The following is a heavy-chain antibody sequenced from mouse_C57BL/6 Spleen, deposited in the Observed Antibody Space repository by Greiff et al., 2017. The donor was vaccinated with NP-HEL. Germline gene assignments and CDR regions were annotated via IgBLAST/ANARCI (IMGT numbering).Heavy chain of an antibody. CDR2: IYPRSGNT. J-gene: IGHJ1*03. CDR1: GYTFTSYG. CDR3: ARGEDYGSSYEWYFDV. D-gene: IGHD1-1*01. V-gene: IGHV1-81*01. Sequence: VQLQQSGAELARPGASVKLSCKASGYTFTSYGISWVKQRTGQGLEWIGEIYPRSGNTYYNEKFKGKATLTADKSSSTAYMELRSLTSEDSAVYFCARGEDYGSSYEWYFDVWGTGTTVTVSS.